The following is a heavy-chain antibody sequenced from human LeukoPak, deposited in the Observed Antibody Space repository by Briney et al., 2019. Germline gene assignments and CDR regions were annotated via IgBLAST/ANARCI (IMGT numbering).Heavy chain of an antibody. D-gene: IGHD3-3*01. V-gene: IGHV4-34*01. CDR3: ARSISIYFDFWSAMGWFDP. J-gene: IGHJ5*02. CDR1: GGSFSGYY. Sequence: SETLSLTCAVYGGSFSGYYWSWIRQPPGKGLEWIGEINHSGSTDYNTSLKSRVTISVDTSKNQFSLKLSSVTAADTAVYYCARSISIYFDFWSAMGWFDPWAREPWSPSPQ. CDR2: INHSGST.